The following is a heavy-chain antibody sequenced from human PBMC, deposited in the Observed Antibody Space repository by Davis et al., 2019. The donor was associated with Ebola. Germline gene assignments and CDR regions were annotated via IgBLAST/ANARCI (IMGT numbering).Heavy chain of an antibody. Sequence: SETLSLTCTVPGGPISSGGYYWSWIRQPPGKGLEWIGEINHSGSTNYNPSLKSRVTISVDTSKNQFSLKLSSVTAADTAVYYCARGRNYYYGSGSLFGPWGQGTLVTVSS. CDR2: INHSGST. CDR1: GGPISSGGYY. V-gene: IGHV4-39*07. J-gene: IGHJ5*02. CDR3: ARGRNYYYGSGSLFGP. D-gene: IGHD3-10*01.